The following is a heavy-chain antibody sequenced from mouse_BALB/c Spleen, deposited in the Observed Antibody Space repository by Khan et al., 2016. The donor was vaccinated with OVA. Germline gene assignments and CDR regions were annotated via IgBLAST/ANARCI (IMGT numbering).Heavy chain of an antibody. Sequence: QVQLKESGAELVRPGVSVKISCKGSGYTFTDFTMHWVKQSHAKSLEWIGVVNTYYGDATYNQKLKGKATMTVDNSSTTAYMELARLTSEDSAIXCGRIGGGGDRFAYWGQGTLVTVAA. V-gene: IGHV1S137*01. D-gene: IGHD1-1*02. CDR3: RIGGGGDRFAY. CDR2: VNTYYGDA. CDR1: GYTFTDFT. J-gene: IGHJ3*01.